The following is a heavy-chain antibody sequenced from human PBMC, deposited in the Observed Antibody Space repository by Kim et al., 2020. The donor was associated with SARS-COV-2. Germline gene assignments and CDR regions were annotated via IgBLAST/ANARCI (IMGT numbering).Heavy chain of an antibody. D-gene: IGHD3-22*01. V-gene: IGHV4-34*01. J-gene: IGHJ4*02. Sequence: SETLSLTCAVYGGSFSGYYWSWIRQPPGKGLEWIGEINHSGSTNYNPSLKSRVTISVDTSKNQFSLKLSSVTAADTAVYYCARTNYYDSTWGQGTLVTVS. CDR3: ARTNYYDST. CDR2: INHSGST. CDR1: GGSFSGYY.